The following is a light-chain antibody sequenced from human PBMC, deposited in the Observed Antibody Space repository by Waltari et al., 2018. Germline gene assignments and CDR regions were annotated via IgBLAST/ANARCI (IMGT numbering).Light chain of an antibody. V-gene: IGKV1-5*03. CDR2: KAS. Sequence: DIQVTQSPSTLSASVGDRVTITCRASQSMVVWLAWYQQKPGKAPRLLIYKASYLESGVPSRFSGSASGTAFTLTISSLQADDFATYYCLQYNSYPWTFGQGTTVEIK. J-gene: IGKJ1*01. CDR3: LQYNSYPWT. CDR1: QSMVVW.